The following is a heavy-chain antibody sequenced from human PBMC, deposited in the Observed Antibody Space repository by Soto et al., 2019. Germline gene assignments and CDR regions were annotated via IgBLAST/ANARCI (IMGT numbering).Heavy chain of an antibody. D-gene: IGHD6-13*01. V-gene: IGHV4-34*01. CDR3: ARGGRQQLIPTPISYKGFGF. CDR1: CGSFIGYY. J-gene: IGHJ4*02. Sequence: PSETLSLTCAFYCGSFIGYYWSWIRQPPGKGLEWIGEINRSGSTNYNPSLKSRVTISVDMSKNQFSLKLSSVTAADTAVYYCARGGRQQLIPTPISYKGFGFWGQGTLVTVPQ. CDR2: INRSGST.